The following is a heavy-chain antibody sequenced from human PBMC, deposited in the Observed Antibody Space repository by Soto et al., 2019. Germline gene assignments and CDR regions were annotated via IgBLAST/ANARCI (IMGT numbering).Heavy chain of an antibody. D-gene: IGHD4-17*01. CDR3: AKESAGDYRNYFDY. V-gene: IGHV3-30*18. CDR1: GFTFSSYG. Sequence: QVQLVESGGGVVQPGRSLRLSCAASGFTFSSYGMHWVRQAPGKGLEWVAVISYDGTIKYYVDSVKGRFTISRDNSKKTLYLQMNSLRPEDAAVYYCAKESAGDYRNYFDYWGQGTLVTVSS. J-gene: IGHJ4*02. CDR2: ISYDGTIK.